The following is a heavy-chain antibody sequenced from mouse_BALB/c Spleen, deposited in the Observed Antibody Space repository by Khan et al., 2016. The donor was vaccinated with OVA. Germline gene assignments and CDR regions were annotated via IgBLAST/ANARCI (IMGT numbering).Heavy chain of an antibody. Sequence: EVQLQESGPGLVKPSQSLSLTCTVTGYSITSDYAWNWIRQFPGNKLEWMGYISYSGRTSYNPSLKSRISITRDTSTNQFFLQLNSVTTEDTATDYWARSVTITTVVATDFDYWGQGTTLTVSS. CDR2: ISYSGRT. CDR1: GYSITSDYA. D-gene: IGHD1-1*01. CDR3: ARSVTITTVVATDFDY. V-gene: IGHV3-2*02. J-gene: IGHJ2*01.